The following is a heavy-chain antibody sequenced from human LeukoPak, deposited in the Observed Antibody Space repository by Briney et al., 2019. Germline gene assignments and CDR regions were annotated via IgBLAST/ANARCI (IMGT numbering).Heavy chain of an antibody. Sequence: GSSVKVSCKASVGTFRSYAIRWVRPAPGRGREWMGRIIPILGIANYAQKSQGRVTITADKSTSTAYMELSSLRSEDTAVYYCAREGEEYYYDSSGYLNWFDPWGQGTLVTVSS. CDR3: AREGEEYYYDSSGYLNWFDP. V-gene: IGHV1-69*04. D-gene: IGHD3-22*01. J-gene: IGHJ5*02. CDR2: IIPILGIA. CDR1: VGTFRSYA.